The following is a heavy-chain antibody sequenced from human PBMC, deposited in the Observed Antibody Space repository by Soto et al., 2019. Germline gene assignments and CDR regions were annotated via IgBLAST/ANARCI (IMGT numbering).Heavy chain of an antibody. CDR1: GFTFSSYW. CDR2: IKKDGSEK. V-gene: IGHV3-7*01. J-gene: IGHJ3*02. CDR3: ARDGILGYCSSTSCYGRGAFDI. D-gene: IGHD2-2*01. Sequence: EVQLVESGGGLVQPGGSLRLSCAASGFTFSSYWMSWVRQAPGKGLEWVANIKKDGSEKYYVDSVKGRFTISRDNAKKSLYLQMNSLRAEDTAVYYCARDGILGYCSSTSCYGRGAFDIWGQGTMVTVSS.